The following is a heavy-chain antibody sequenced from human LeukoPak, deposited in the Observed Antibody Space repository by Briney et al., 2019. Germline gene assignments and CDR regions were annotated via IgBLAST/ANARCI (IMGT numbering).Heavy chain of an antibody. CDR2: MNPYSGGT. V-gene: IGHV1-2*02. D-gene: IGHD2-15*01. CDR3: ARPYCNGGSCHDYFDY. J-gene: IGHJ4*02. CDR1: GYTFTGYY. Sequence: VSVKVSCRASGYTFTGYYMHWVRQAPGHGLEWMGWMNPYSGGTNYAQKFQGRVTMTRDTSISTAYMELRRLSSDDTAIYYCARPYCNGGSCHDYFDYWGQGTLVSVSS.